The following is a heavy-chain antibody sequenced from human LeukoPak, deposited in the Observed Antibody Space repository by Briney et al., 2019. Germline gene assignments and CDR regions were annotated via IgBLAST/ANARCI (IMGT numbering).Heavy chain of an antibody. CDR1: SGSISTSNYY. CDR2: IFYSGST. J-gene: IGHJ4*02. CDR3: ARDRYCSGRSCYGPPDY. V-gene: IGHV4-39*07. Sequence: SETLSLTCTVSSGSISTSNYYWGWVRQPPGKALEWIGNIFYSGSTYYSPSLKSRVTISLDTSRNQFSLKLNSVTAADTAVYYCARDRYCSGRSCYGPPDYWGQGALVIVSS. D-gene: IGHD2-15*01.